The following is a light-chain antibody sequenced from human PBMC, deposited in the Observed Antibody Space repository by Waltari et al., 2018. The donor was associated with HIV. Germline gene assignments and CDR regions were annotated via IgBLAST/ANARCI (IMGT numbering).Light chain of an antibody. V-gene: IGKV3D-15*01. CDR1: QTVDDK. CDR2: HSS. J-gene: IGKJ4*01. Sequence: TQSPATISVSPGGRGPVSCRPSQTVDDKLAGYQQKPGQSPRLLIYHSSVRSAGVPTRIGGAGSATNFTLTITSLQSEDFALYFCQQYHHWPPLTFGGGSRVELK. CDR3: QQYHHWPPLT.